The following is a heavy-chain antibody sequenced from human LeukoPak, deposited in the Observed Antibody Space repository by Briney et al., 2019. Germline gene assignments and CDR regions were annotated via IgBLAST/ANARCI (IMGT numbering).Heavy chain of an antibody. CDR1: GFTFTNAW. CDR2: IKSKTDGGTT. CDR3: TTVGIWMMVTGEDR. Sequence: PGGSLRLSCVDSGFTFTNAWMSWVRQAPGKGLEWVGRIKSKTDGGTTDYAAPVKGRFTILRDDSKNTLYLQMNSLKIEDTAVYYCTTVGIWMMVTGEDRWGQGTLVAVSS. D-gene: IGHD5-18*01. J-gene: IGHJ5*02. V-gene: IGHV3-15*01.